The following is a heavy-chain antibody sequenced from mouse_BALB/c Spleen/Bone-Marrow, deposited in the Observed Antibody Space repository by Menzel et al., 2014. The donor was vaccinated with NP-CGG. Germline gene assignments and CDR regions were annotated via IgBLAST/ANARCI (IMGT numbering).Heavy chain of an antibody. Sequence: QVQLQQSGDELVKPGASVKLSCMASGFTFTSYWIHWVKQRPGQGPEWIGEINPSNGRTNYNEKFKSKATLTEDKSSSTAYMQFSSLTSEDSAVYYCARDGNYRYAMDYWGQGTSVTVSS. CDR2: INPSNGRT. V-gene: IGHV1S81*02. CDR1: GFTFTSYW. D-gene: IGHD2-1*01. CDR3: ARDGNYRYAMDY. J-gene: IGHJ4*01.